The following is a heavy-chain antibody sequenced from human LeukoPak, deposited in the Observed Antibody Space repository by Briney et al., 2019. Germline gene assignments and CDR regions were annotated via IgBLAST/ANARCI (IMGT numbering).Heavy chain of an antibody. V-gene: IGHV3-23*01. J-gene: IGHJ4*02. CDR3: ATLASGYSSPFDY. CDR2: ISGGGGST. D-gene: IGHD6-13*01. Sequence: GGSPRLALAASGITFSSYAMSLARQAPGKGLDWVSGISGGGGSTYYADSVRGRFTISRDNSKNTLYLQMNSLRAEDTAVYYCATLASGYSSPFDYWGQGTLVTVSS. CDR1: GITFSSYA.